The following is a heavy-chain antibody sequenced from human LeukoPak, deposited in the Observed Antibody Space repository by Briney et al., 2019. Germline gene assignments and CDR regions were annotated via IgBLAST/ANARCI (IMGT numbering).Heavy chain of an antibody. D-gene: IGHD6-19*01. J-gene: IGHJ4*02. CDR2: IYYSGST. CDR1: GDSISSSSYY. Sequence: SETLTLTCTVSGDSISSSSYYWGWIRQPPGKGLEWIGNIYYSGSTYYNPSLKSRVTISVDTSKNQFSLKLSSVTAADTAVYYCSTYRRSIAVANFDYWGQGTLVTVSS. V-gene: IGHV4-39*01. CDR3: STYRRSIAVANFDY.